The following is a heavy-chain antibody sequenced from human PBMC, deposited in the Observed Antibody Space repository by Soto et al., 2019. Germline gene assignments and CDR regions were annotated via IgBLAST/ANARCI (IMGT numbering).Heavy chain of an antibody. CDR3: ARDYSSVLRYFDWLTKDPGTDFDY. V-gene: IGHV3-30-3*01. D-gene: IGHD3-9*01. J-gene: IGHJ4*02. Sequence: GGSLRLPCAASGFTFSSYAMHWVRQAPGKGLEWVAVISYDGSNKYYADSVKGRFTISRDNSKNTLYLQMNSLRAEDTAVYYCARDYSSVLRYFDWLTKDPGTDFDYWGQGTLVTVSS. CDR1: GFTFSSYA. CDR2: ISYDGSNK.